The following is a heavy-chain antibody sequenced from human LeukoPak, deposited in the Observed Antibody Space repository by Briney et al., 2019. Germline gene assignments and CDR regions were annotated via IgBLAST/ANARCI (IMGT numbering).Heavy chain of an antibody. CDR1: GLTFSSSA. V-gene: IGHV3-23*01. CDR2: VSGSGSST. CDR3: AKAGDYSSSWSRWYFDY. Sequence: GGSLRLSCAASGLTFSSSAMSWVRQAPGKGLEWVSAVSGSGSSTYYADSVKGRFTISRDNSKNTLYLQMNSLRAEDTAVYYCAKAGDYSSSWSRWYFDYWGQGTLVTVSS. D-gene: IGHD6-13*01. J-gene: IGHJ4*02.